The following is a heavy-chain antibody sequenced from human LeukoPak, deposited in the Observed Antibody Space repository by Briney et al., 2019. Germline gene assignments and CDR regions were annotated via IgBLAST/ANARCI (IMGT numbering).Heavy chain of an antibody. CDR1: GYTFTIYD. Sequence: ASVNVSCKAAGYTFTIYDINWVRHATGQGLEWMGWMNPNSGNTAYSQKFQGRVNMSEDTSTDTAYMELSSLRSEDTAVYYCATARRDGYNGHFDYWGQGTLVTVSS. D-gene: IGHD5-24*01. CDR2: MNPNSGNT. CDR3: ATARRDGYNGHFDY. J-gene: IGHJ4*02. V-gene: IGHV1-8*01.